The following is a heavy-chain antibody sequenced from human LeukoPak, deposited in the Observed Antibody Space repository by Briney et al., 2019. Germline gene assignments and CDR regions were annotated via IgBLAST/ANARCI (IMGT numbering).Heavy chain of an antibody. J-gene: IGHJ6*03. CDR1: GFTFSKFA. Sequence: GGSVRLSCKASGFTFSKFAMTWVRQAPGKGLEQVSGISGSAGSTNYADSVKGRFTISRDNSKNTLYLQMNNLRVGDTAVYYCAKGSSSRFYYYMAVWGKGTTVTVSS. CDR3: AKGSSSRFYYYMAV. CDR2: ISGSAGST. D-gene: IGHD4-17*01. V-gene: IGHV3-23*01.